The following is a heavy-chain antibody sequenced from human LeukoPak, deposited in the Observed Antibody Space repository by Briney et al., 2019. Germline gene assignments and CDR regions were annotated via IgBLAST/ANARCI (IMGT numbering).Heavy chain of an antibody. CDR3: ARGPKTGYSSGYLDY. CDR1: GYTFTIYY. Sequence: ASVKVSCXASGYTFTIYYMHWVRQARGQGLEWMAIINPSGGSTSYAQKFQGRVTMSRDTSTGTVYMELSSLRSEDTAVYYCARGPKTGYSSGYLDYRGQGTLVTVSS. CDR2: INPSGGST. V-gene: IGHV1-46*01. J-gene: IGHJ4*02. D-gene: IGHD6-19*01.